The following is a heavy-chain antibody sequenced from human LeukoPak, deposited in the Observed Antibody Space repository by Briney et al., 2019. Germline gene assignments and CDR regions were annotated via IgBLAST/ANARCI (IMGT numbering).Heavy chain of an antibody. Sequence: RGSVRLSCAASGFIFTDYGFHWVRQAPGKGLEWVAAIWCDSTNIFYAQSVKGRFIIQRDDYQNTVYLEMSSLRAEDTAVYYCARTLLYCSGGNCYPTRFDYWGQGTLVTLSS. V-gene: IGHV3-33*01. CDR2: IWCDSTNI. CDR3: ARTLLYCSGGNCYPTRFDY. J-gene: IGHJ4*02. CDR1: GFIFTDYG. D-gene: IGHD2-15*01.